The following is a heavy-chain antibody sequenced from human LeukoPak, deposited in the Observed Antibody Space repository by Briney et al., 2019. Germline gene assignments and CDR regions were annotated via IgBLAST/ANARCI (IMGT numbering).Heavy chain of an antibody. CDR3: ARVARARVGATMVFDY. Sequence: GGSLRLSCAASGFTFSSYSMNWVRQAPGKGLEWVSSISSSSSYIYYADSEKGRFTISRDNAKNSLYLQINSLRAEDTAVYYCARVARARVGATMVFDYWGQGTLVTVSS. J-gene: IGHJ4*02. CDR2: ISSSSSYI. CDR1: GFTFSSYS. V-gene: IGHV3-21*01. D-gene: IGHD1-26*01.